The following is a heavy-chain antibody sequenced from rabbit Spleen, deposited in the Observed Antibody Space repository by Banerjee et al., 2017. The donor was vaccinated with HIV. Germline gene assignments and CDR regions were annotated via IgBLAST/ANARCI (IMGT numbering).Heavy chain of an antibody. J-gene: IGHJ4*01. CDR3: VRSPYNDNSYWNL. D-gene: IGHD6-1*01. CDR1: GFSFSDYYY. V-gene: IGHV1S40*01. Sequence: QSLEESGGDLVKPGVSLTLTCKASGFSFSDYYYMYWVRQAPGKGLEWIGCIYTGGSGGVYYASWASGRFTISKTSSTVTLQMPSLTAADTATYFCVRSPYNDNSYWNLWGQGTLVTVS. CDR2: IYTGGSGGV.